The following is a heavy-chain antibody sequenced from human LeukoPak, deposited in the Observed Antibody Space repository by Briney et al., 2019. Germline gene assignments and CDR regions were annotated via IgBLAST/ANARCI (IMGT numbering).Heavy chain of an antibody. V-gene: IGHV3-53*05. CDR2: IYSGGST. D-gene: IGHD6-13*01. CDR3: AKDRRAAAEEYYFDY. Sequence: SGGSLRLSCAASGFTVSSNYMSWVRQAPGKGLEWVSVIYSGGSTYYADSVKGRFTISRDNSKNTLYLQMNSLRAEDTAVYYCAKDRRAAAEEYYFDYWGQGTLVTVSS. CDR1: GFTVSSNY. J-gene: IGHJ4*02.